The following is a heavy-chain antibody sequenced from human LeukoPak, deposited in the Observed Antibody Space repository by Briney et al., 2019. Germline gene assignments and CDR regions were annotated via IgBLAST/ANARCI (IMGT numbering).Heavy chain of an antibody. CDR3: AKDDVYSSSWYGAFDI. CDR2: ITNSGGNT. Sequence: GGSLRLSCAASGFTFSSYAMSWVRQAPGKGLEWVSAITNSGGNTYYADSVKGRFTISRDNSKNTLYLQMNSLRAEDTAVYYCAKDDVYSSSWYGAFDIWGQGTMVTVSS. D-gene: IGHD6-13*01. CDR1: GFTFSSYA. V-gene: IGHV3-23*01. J-gene: IGHJ3*02.